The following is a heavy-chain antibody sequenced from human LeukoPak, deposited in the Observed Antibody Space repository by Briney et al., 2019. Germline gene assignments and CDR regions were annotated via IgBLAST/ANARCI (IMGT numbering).Heavy chain of an antibody. D-gene: IGHD2-21*02. Sequence: GGSLRLSCAASGFTFSDYYMSWIRQAPGKGLEWVSYISSSGSTIYYADSVKGRFTISRDNAKNSLYLQINSLRAEDTAVYYCARLYCGGDCPSLHYYGMDVWGQGTTVTVSS. CDR3: ARLYCGGDCPSLHYYGMDV. CDR1: GFTFSDYY. J-gene: IGHJ6*02. CDR2: ISSSGSTI. V-gene: IGHV3-11*01.